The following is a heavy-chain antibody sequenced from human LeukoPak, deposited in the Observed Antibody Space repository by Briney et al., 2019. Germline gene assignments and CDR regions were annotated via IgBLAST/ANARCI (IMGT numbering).Heavy chain of an antibody. CDR1: GFTFSSYW. Sequence: GGSLRLSCAASGFTFSSYWMHWVRQAPGKGLVWVSRINTDGSSTSYADSVKGRFTISRDNAKNTLYPQMNSLRAEDTAVYYCARDTAIVGAPTYRDYWGQGTLVTVSS. CDR3: ARDTAIVGAPTYRDY. J-gene: IGHJ4*02. V-gene: IGHV3-74*01. CDR2: INTDGSST. D-gene: IGHD1-26*01.